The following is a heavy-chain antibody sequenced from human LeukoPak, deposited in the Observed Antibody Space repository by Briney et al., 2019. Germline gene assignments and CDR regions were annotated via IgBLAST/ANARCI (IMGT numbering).Heavy chain of an antibody. Sequence: SETLSLTCTVSGVSISSYYWSWIRQPPGKGLEWIGYIYYSGSTNYNPSLKSRVTISVDTSKNQFSLKPSSVTAADTAVYYCARNPKMYYYDSSGSFDPWGQGTLVTVSS. V-gene: IGHV4-59*01. CDR2: IYYSGST. J-gene: IGHJ5*02. CDR1: GVSISSYY. CDR3: ARNPKMYYYDSSGSFDP. D-gene: IGHD3-22*01.